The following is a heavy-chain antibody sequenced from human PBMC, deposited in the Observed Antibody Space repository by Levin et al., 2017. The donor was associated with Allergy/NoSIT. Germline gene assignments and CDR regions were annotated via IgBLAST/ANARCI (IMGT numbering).Heavy chain of an antibody. V-gene: IGHV1-69*13. J-gene: IGHJ5*02. D-gene: IGHD3-16*01. CDR2: IIPLFATP. CDR3: ARDGWGSGTRYNWFDP. CDR1: GGTFNTYA. Sequence: PGASVKVSCKASGGTFNTYAISWVRQAPGQGLEWMGGIIPLFATPTYAQNFQGRVTITADESTRTVYMELSSLRSEDTAVYYCARDGWGSGTRYNWFDPWGQGTLVTVSS.